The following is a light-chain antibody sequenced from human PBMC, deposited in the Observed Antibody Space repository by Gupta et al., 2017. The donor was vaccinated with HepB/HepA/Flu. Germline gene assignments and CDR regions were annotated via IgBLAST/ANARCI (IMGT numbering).Light chain of an antibody. CDR3: AVWDDSLSGRV. CDR1: TYNIGRHS. Sequence: QSVLTQPPSPSGTPGPTVTISCSGTTYNIGRHSVYWYQQLPGTAPKMLIYRSDQRPSGVPDRFSGSKSGTSASLAISGLRSDDEADYYCAVWDDSLSGRVFGGGTKLTVL. CDR2: RSD. J-gene: IGLJ2*01. V-gene: IGLV1-47*01.